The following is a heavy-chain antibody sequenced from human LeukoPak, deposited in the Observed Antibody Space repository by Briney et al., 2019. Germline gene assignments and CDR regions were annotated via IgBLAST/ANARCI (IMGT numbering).Heavy chain of an antibody. CDR1: GGSISSSSYY. D-gene: IGHD6-13*01. J-gene: IGHJ6*02. V-gene: IGHV4-39*01. CDR3: ARQNSNPSYYYGMDV. Sequence: SETLSLTCTVSGGSISSSSYYWGWIRQPPGKGLEWIGSIYYSGSTYYNPSLKSRVTISVDTSKNQFSLKLSSVTAADTAVYYCARQNSNPSYYYGMDVWGQGTTVTVSS. CDR2: IYYSGST.